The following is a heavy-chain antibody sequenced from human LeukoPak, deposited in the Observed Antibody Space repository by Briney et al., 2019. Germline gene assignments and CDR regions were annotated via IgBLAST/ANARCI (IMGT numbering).Heavy chain of an antibody. J-gene: IGHJ5*02. CDR3: AREGIVVVPPLIDP. Sequence: ASVNVSCKASGYTFTGYYMHWVRQAPGQGLEWMGRINPNSGGTNYAQKFQGRVTMTRDTPINTAYMDLSRLTSDDTAVYYCAREGIVVVPPLIDPWGQGTLVTVSS. V-gene: IGHV1-2*06. CDR2: INPNSGGT. CDR1: GYTFTGYY. D-gene: IGHD2-2*01.